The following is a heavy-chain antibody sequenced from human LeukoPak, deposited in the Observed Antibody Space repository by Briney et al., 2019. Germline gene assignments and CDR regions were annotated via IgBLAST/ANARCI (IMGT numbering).Heavy chain of an antibody. V-gene: IGHV1-18*01. D-gene: IGHD1-7*01. CDR1: GGTFSSYA. J-gene: IGHJ4*02. CDR2: ISAYNGNT. CDR3: ARDQLELLSPFDY. Sequence: ASVKVSCKASGGTFSSYAISWVRQAPGQGLEWMGWISAYNGNTNYAQKLQGRVTMTTDTSTSTAYMELRSLRSDDTAVYYCARDQLELLSPFDYWGQGTLVTVSS.